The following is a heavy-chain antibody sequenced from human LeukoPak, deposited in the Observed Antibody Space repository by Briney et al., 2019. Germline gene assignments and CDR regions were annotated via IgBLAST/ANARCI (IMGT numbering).Heavy chain of an antibody. CDR3: ARVGVTRAGYFDY. J-gene: IGHJ4*02. CDR2: ISSSSSTI. Sequence: GGSLRLSCAASGFTFSSYSMNWVRQAPGKGLEWVSYISSSSSTIYYADSVKGRFTISRDNAKNSLYLQMNSLRAEDTAVYYCARVGVTRAGYFDYWGQGTLVTVSS. V-gene: IGHV3-48*04. D-gene: IGHD6-13*01. CDR1: GFTFSSYS.